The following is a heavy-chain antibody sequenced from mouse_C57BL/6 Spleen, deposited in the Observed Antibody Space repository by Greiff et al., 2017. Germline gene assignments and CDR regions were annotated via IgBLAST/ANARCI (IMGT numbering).Heavy chain of an antibody. CDR2: INPNNGGT. Sequence: EVQLQQSGPELVKPGASVKISCKASGYTFTDYYMNWVKQSHGKSLEWIGDINPNNGGTSYNQKFKGKATLTVDKSSSTAYMELRSLTSEDSAVYYCARGQLRLPDYWGQGTSVTVSS. CDR3: ARGQLRLPDY. CDR1: GYTFTDYY. D-gene: IGHD3-2*02. J-gene: IGHJ4*01. V-gene: IGHV1-26*01.